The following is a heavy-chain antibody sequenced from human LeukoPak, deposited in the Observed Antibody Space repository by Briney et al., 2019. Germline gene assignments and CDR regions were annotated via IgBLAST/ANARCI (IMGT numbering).Heavy chain of an antibody. CDR3: ARTYSSSWSYCDS. D-gene: IGHD6-13*01. CDR1: GSTFTRYY. Sequence: SVKVSCKASGSTFTRYYIHWVRQAPGQGLDWMGMINPSSGSTRFAQMFQDRVTMTRDTSTSAVYMELSSLTSEDTAMYYCARTYSSSWSYCDSWGQGTLVTVSS. J-gene: IGHJ4*02. V-gene: IGHV1-46*01. CDR2: INPSSGST.